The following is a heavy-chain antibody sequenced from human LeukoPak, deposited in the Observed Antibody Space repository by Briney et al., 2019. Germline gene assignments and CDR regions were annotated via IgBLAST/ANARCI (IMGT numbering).Heavy chain of an antibody. CDR1: GFTFSSYA. Sequence: GGSLRLSCAASGFTFSSYAMSWVRQAPGKGLEWVSAISGSGRSAYFAGSVEGRFTISRDNSKNMLYLQMNSLRAEDTAVYYCAKDSSGWHFDYWGQGTLVTVSS. V-gene: IGHV3-23*01. D-gene: IGHD6-19*01. CDR3: AKDSSGWHFDY. J-gene: IGHJ4*02. CDR2: ISGSGRSA.